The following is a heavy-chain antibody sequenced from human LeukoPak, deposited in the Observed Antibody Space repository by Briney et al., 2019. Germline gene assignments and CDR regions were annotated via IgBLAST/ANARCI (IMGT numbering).Heavy chain of an antibody. CDR3: ARGRLTTPNWFGP. Sequence: SETLSLTCTVSGDSISSYYWTWIRQPPGKGLEWLGYLYNSGNTNYNPSLKSRVTMSADTSKNQFSLRLTSVTAADTAVYYCARGRLTTPNWFGPWGQGILVTVSS. J-gene: IGHJ5*02. V-gene: IGHV4-59*01. D-gene: IGHD1/OR15-1a*01. CDR1: GDSISSYY. CDR2: LYNSGNT.